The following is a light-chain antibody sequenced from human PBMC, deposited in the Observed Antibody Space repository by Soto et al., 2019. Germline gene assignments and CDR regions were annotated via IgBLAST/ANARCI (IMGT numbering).Light chain of an antibody. J-gene: IGKJ1*01. CDR1: QSLLHSNGYNY. CDR3: MQALQPTWT. V-gene: IGKV2-28*01. CDR2: LGS. Sequence: DIVMTQSPLSLPVTPGEPASISCRSSQSLLHSNGYNYLDWYLQKPGQSPQLLIYLGSRWASGVPDRFSGSESGKDFTLQISRVEAEDVGVSYCMQALQPTWTFGQGTKVEIK.